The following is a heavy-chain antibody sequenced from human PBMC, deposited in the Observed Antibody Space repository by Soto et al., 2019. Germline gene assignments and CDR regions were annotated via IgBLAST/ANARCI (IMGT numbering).Heavy chain of an antibody. J-gene: IGHJ4*02. CDR3: ARGGGSSWYQLFDY. V-gene: IGHV4-59*08. D-gene: IGHD6-13*01. CDR1: GGSISSNY. CDR2: IYYSGST. Sequence: SETLSLTCTVSGGSISSNYWSWIRQPPGKGLEWIGYIYYSGSTNYNPSLKSRVTISVDTSKNQFSLKVSSVTAGDAAVYYCARGGGSSWYQLFDYWGQGTLVTVSS.